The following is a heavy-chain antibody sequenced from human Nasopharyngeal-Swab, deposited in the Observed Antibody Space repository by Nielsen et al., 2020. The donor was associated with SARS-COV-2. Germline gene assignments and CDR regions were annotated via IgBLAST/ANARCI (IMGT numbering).Heavy chain of an antibody. V-gene: IGHV3-15*07. CDR3: TTATAAAGTYYYDSSGYYYFDY. J-gene: IGHJ4*02. Sequence: WIRQPPGKGLEWVGRIKSKTDGGTTDYAAPVKGRFTISRDDSKNTLYLQTNSLKTEDTAVYYCTTATAAAGTYYYDSSGYYYFDYWGQGTVVTVSS. CDR2: IKSKTDGGTT. D-gene: IGHD3-22*01.